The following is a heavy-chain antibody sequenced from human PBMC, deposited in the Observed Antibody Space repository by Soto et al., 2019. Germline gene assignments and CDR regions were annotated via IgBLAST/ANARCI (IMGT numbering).Heavy chain of an antibody. CDR2: ISGSGST. CDR1: GFTVRTYP. Sequence: EVQLLESGGGLVKPGGSLSLSCAAPGFTVRTYPLGWFRQAPGRGLGGASVISGSGSTYSADSVKGRFTISRDSSKNTVYLQMNSLRAEDTAVYYCAKALRFTFTTGYYMDVWGRGTTVTVSS. V-gene: IGHV3-23*01. J-gene: IGHJ6*03. CDR3: AKALRFTFTTGYYMDV. D-gene: IGHD3-16*01.